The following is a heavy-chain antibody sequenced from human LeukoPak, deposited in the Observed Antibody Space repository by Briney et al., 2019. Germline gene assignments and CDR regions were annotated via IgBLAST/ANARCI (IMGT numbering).Heavy chain of an antibody. V-gene: IGHV1-69*01. CDR1: GGTFSSYA. CDR3: AGGGYDFWSGYPSRYFDY. Sequence: SSAKVSCKASGGTFSSYAISWVRQAPGQGLEWMGGIIPIFGTANYAQKFQGRVTITADESTSTAYMELSSLRSEDTAVYYCAGGGYDFWSGYPSRYFDYWGQGTLVTVSS. J-gene: IGHJ4*02. CDR2: IIPIFGTA. D-gene: IGHD3-3*01.